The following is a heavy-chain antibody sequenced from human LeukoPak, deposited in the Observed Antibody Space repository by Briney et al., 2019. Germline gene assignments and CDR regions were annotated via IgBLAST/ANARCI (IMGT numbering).Heavy chain of an antibody. V-gene: IGHV4-4*07. D-gene: IGHD3-22*01. CDR2: IYTSGST. Sequence: SETLSLTCTVSGGSISSYYWSWIRQPAGKGLEWIGRIYTSGSTNYNPSLKSRVTMSVDTSKNQFSLKLSSVTAADTAVYYCARDRYYSDSSGYSPWFDPWGQGTLVTVSS. CDR1: GGSISSYY. CDR3: ARDRYYSDSSGYSPWFDP. J-gene: IGHJ5*02.